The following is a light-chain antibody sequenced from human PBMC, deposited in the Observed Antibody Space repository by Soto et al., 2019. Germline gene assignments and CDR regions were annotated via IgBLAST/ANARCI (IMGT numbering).Light chain of an antibody. CDR1: SSEVGGYNY. Sequence: QSALTQPASLSGSPGQSITISFTGTSSEVGGYNYVSWYQQHPGRAPKLMIYDVSNRPSGVSYRFSGSKSGNTASLTISGLQAEDEADYYCSSYTRSSTYVFGTGTKVTVL. CDR3: SSYTRSSTYV. CDR2: DVS. V-gene: IGLV2-14*01. J-gene: IGLJ1*01.